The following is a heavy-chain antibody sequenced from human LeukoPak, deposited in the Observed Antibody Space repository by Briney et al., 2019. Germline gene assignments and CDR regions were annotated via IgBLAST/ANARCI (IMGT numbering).Heavy chain of an antibody. CDR3: ASLTTADAFDI. D-gene: IGHD3-22*01. CDR1: GVSISSYY. J-gene: IGHJ3*02. Sequence: SETLSLTYTVSGVSISSYYWSWIRQPPGKGLEWIGYIYDSGSTNYNPSLKSRVTISVDTSKNQFSLKLSSVTAADTAVFYCASLTTADAFDIWGQGTMVTVSS. V-gene: IGHV4-59*01. CDR2: IYDSGST.